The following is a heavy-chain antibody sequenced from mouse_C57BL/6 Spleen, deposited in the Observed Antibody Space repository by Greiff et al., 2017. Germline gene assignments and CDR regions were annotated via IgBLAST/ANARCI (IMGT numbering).Heavy chain of an antibody. CDR1: GYTFTSYW. D-gene: IGHD4-1*01. J-gene: IGHJ2*01. Sequence: QVQLQQPGAELVRPGSSVKLSCKASGYTFTSYWMHWVKQRPIQGLEWIGNIDPSDSETHYNQKFKDKATLTVDKSSSTAYMQLSSLTSEDSAFYYCARGTGKDYFDYWGQGTTLTVSS. CDR3: ARGTGKDYFDY. CDR2: IDPSDSET. V-gene: IGHV1-52*01.